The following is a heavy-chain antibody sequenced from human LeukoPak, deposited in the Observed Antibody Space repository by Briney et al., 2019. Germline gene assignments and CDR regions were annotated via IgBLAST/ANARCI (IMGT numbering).Heavy chain of an antibody. Sequence: GGSLRLSCAASGFIFTNYSVHWVRQAPGKGLEWVALISDDGSNKYYADSVKGRFTISRDNAKNTLYLQMSSLRSEDTAVYYCARTYGSSADDFDIWGQGTMVTVSS. J-gene: IGHJ3*02. D-gene: IGHD6-6*01. CDR1: GFIFTNYS. V-gene: IGHV3-30*04. CDR3: ARTYGSSADDFDI. CDR2: ISDDGSNK.